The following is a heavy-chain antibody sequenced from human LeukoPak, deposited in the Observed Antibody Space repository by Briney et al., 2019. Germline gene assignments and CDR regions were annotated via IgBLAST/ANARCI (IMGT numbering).Heavy chain of an antibody. Sequence: SETLSLTCAVYGGSFSGYYWSWIRQPPGKGLEWIGEINHSGSTNYNPSLKSRVTISVDTSKNQFSLKLSSVTAADTAVYYCARVFKDYCGSGSYYRRLIFFDYWGQGTLVTVSS. CDR3: ARVFKDYCGSGSYYRRLIFFDY. D-gene: IGHD3-10*01. J-gene: IGHJ4*02. CDR2: INHSGST. V-gene: IGHV4-34*01. CDR1: GGSFSGYY.